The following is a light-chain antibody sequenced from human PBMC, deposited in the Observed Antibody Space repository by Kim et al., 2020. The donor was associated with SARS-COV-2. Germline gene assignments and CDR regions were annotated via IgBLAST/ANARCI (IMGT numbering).Light chain of an antibody. Sequence: QSALTQPPSVSGSPGQSVTISCSGTSSDIGSYNRVSWYQQTPGTAPKLIIHEVSNRPSGVPDRFSGSKSGNTASLTISGLQAEDEADYHCSSQTNTGTWVLGGGNKLTVL. CDR1: SSDIGSYNR. CDR3: SSQTNTGTWV. V-gene: IGLV2-18*02. J-gene: IGLJ3*02. CDR2: EVS.